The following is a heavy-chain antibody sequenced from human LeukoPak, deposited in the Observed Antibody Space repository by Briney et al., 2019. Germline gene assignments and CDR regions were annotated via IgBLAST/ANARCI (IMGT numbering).Heavy chain of an antibody. J-gene: IGHJ4*02. CDR3: ARDLLGWELHYFDY. CDR1: GFTFSTYN. CDR2: ISGSSSYI. D-gene: IGHD1-26*01. V-gene: IGHV3-21*01. Sequence: TGGSLRLSCAASGFTFSTYNMNWVRQAPGKGLEWVSSISGSSSYIYYADSVKGRFSISRDNAKNSLYLQMNSLRAEDTAVYYCARDLLGWELHYFDYWGQGTLVTVSS.